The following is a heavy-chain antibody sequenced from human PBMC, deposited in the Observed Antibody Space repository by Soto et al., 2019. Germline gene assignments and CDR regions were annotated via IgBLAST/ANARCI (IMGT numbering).Heavy chain of an antibody. CDR2: IIPIFGTA. CDR3: ARATSQYSSSWYRGYYFDY. J-gene: IGHJ4*02. D-gene: IGHD6-13*01. V-gene: IGHV1-69*01. CDR1: GGTFSSYA. Sequence: QVPLVQSGAEVKKPGSSVKVSCKASGGTFSSYAISWVRQAPGQGLEWMGGIIPIFGTANYAQKFQGRVTITADESTSTAYMELSSLRSEDTAVYYCARATSQYSSSWYRGYYFDYWGQGTLVTVSS.